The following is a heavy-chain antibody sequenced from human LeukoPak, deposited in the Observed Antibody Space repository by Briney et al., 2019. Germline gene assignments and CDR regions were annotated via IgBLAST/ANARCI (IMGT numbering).Heavy chain of an antibody. CDR2: ISSSSSTI. CDR3: ARVGCSGTTCYSGYYYYYYGMDV. J-gene: IGHJ6*02. V-gene: IGHV3-48*02. D-gene: IGHD2-2*01. Sequence: PGGSLRLSCAASEFTFSTCSMNWVRQAPGKGLEWVSYISSSSSTIYYADSVKGRFTISRDNAKNSLFLQMNSLRDEDTAVYYCARVGCSGTTCYSGYYYYYYGMDVWGQGTTVTVSS. CDR1: EFTFSTCS.